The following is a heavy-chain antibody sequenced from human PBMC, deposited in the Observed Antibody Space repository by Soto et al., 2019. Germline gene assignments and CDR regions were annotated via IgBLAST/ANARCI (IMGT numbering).Heavy chain of an antibody. Sequence: EEQLLESGGGLVQPGGSLRLSCAASGFTFTNYAMSWVRQAPGKGLDWVSVISGSGGNTYYADSVKGRFTISRDNSKNTLYLQMNSLGAEDTAVYYCAKGGDSSRYSYVYYFDYWGQGTLVTVSS. D-gene: IGHD3-22*01. CDR1: GFTFTNYA. V-gene: IGHV3-23*01. CDR2: ISGSGGNT. CDR3: AKGGDSSRYSYVYYFDY. J-gene: IGHJ4*02.